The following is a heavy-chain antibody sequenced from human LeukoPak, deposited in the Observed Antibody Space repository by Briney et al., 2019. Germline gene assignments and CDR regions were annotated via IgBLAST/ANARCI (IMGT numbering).Heavy chain of an antibody. J-gene: IGHJ4*02. CDR1: GYSITSGYY. D-gene: IGHD3-16*01. V-gene: IGHV4-61*01. Sequence: SETLSLTCIVSGYSITSGYYWGWIRPPPGKGREWIGYIYYSGSTNYNPSLKSRVTISVDTSKNRFSLKLSSVTAADTAVYYCARGYDYVWGSLLDYWGQGTLVTVSS. CDR3: ARGYDYVWGSLLDY. CDR2: IYYSGST.